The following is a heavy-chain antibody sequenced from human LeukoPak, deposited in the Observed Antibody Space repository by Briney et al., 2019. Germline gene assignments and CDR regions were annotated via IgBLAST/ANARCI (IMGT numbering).Heavy chain of an antibody. CDR1: GGSISSYC. Sequence: SETLSLTCSVSGGSISSYCWSWIRQPPGEGLEWIGYICYSGSTNYNPSLKSRVTISVDTSKNQFSLKLSSVTAADAAVYYCARREYSSGWFDPWGQGTLVTVSS. J-gene: IGHJ5*02. D-gene: IGHD6-19*01. CDR2: ICYSGST. CDR3: ARREYSSGWFDP. V-gene: IGHV4-59*08.